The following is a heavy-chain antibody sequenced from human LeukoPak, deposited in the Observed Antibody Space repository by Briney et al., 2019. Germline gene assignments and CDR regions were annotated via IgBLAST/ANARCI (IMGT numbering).Heavy chain of an antibody. D-gene: IGHD3-3*01. CDR1: GGSISSSNW. Sequence: SETLSLTCAVSGGSISSSNWWSWVRQPPGKGLEWIGEIYHSGSTNYNPSLKSRVTISVDKSKNQFSLKLSSVTAADTAGYYCAKVPLRFLEWLLYSDAFDIWGQGTMSPSLQ. J-gene: IGHJ3*02. V-gene: IGHV4-4*02. CDR3: AKVPLRFLEWLLYSDAFDI. CDR2: IYHSGST.